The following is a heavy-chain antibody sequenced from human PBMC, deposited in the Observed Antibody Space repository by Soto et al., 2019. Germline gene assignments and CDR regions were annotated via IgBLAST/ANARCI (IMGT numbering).Heavy chain of an antibody. Sequence: PSEPLSLACRVAGGSSCSYYWSWIRQPPGKGLEWIGYIYYSGSTNYNPSLKSRVTISVDTSKNQFSLKLSSVTAADTAVYYCARHGTNIVVVPAAMQWFDPWGQGTLVTVSS. CDR3: ARHGTNIVVVPAAMQWFDP. D-gene: IGHD2-2*01. J-gene: IGHJ5*02. CDR2: IYYSGST. V-gene: IGHV4-59*08. CDR1: GGSSCSYY.